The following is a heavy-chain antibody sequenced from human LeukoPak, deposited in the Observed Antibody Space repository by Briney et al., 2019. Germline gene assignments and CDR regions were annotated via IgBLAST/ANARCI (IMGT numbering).Heavy chain of an antibody. J-gene: IGHJ4*02. CDR1: GYSFISYW. V-gene: IGHV5-51*01. CDR2: IYPGDSDT. CDR3: ARSFAHVERYYFDY. D-gene: IGHD1-1*01. Sequence: GESLKISCQGSGYSFISYWIAWVRQMPGEGLEWMGIIYPGDSDTTYSPSFQGQVTISADKSINTAYLLWRSLKASDTAMYYCARSFAHVERYYFDYWGQGALVSVSS.